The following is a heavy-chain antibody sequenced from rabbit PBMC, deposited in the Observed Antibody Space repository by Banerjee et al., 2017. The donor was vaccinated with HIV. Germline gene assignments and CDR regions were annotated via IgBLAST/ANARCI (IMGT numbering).Heavy chain of an antibody. CDR3: ARAYAGYTGNGYGSFSL. J-gene: IGHJ4*01. CDR1: GFDFSSNA. D-gene: IGHD6-1*01. V-gene: IGHV1S45*01. CDR2: IYPSIGST. Sequence: QEQLVESGGGLVQPEGSLTLTCKASGFDFSSNAMCWVRQAPGKGLELIACIYPSIGSTWYASWAKGRFTSSKTSSTTVTLQLNSLTAADTATYFCARAYAGYTGNGYGSFSLWGQGTLVTVS.